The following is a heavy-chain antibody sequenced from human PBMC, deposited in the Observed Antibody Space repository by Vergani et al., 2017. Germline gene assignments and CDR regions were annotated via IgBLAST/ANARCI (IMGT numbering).Heavy chain of an antibody. D-gene: IGHD2-21*01. J-gene: IGHJ3*02. CDR2: ISYDGSNK. V-gene: IGHV3-30-3*01. CDR3: AKVRLGWNSYDAFDI. Sequence: QVQLVESGGGVVQPGRSLRLSCAASGFTFSSYAMHWVRQAPGKGLEWVAVISYDGSNKYYADSVKGRFTISRDNSKNTLYLQMNSLRAEDTAVYYCAKVRLGWNSYDAFDIWGQGTMVTVSS. CDR1: GFTFSSYA.